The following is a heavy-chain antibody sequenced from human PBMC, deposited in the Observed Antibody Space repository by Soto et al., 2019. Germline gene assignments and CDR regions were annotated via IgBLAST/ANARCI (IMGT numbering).Heavy chain of an antibody. D-gene: IGHD2-15*01. CDR3: ARLDIVVVVAARGSDY. J-gene: IGHJ4*02. CDR1: GYTFTVYY. V-gene: IGHV1-46*01. Sequence: ASVKVSCKASGYTFTVYYMHWVRQAPGQGLEWMGIINPSGGSTSYAQKFQGRVTMTRDTSTSTVYMELSSLRSEDTAVYYCARLDIVVVVAARGSDYWGQGTLVTVSS. CDR2: INPSGGST.